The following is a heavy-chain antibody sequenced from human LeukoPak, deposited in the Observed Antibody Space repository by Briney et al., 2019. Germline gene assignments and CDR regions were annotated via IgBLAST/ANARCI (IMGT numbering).Heavy chain of an antibody. Sequence: SQTLSLTCAVSGGSISSGSWWGWIRQPSGKGLEWIGEIHHSGSTNYNPSLKSRITLSVDKSKNQLSLRLTSVTAADTAVYYCARGGDYRFDYWGQGTLVTVSS. D-gene: IGHD4-17*01. V-gene: IGHV4-4*02. CDR3: ARGGDYRFDY. J-gene: IGHJ4*02. CDR2: IHHSGST. CDR1: GGSISSGSW.